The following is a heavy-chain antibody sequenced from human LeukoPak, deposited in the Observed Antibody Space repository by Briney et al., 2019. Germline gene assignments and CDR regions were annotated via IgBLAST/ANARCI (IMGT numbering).Heavy chain of an antibody. D-gene: IGHD6-13*01. CDR3: ARGIAAAGKAYYFDY. CDR1: GFTFSSYS. CDR2: IGTAGDT. V-gene: IGHV3-13*01. J-gene: IGHJ4*02. Sequence: GGSLRLSCAASGFTFSSYSMNWVRQAPGKGLEWVSAIGTAGDTYYPGSVKGRFTISRENAKNSLYLQMNSLRAGDTAVYYCARGIAAAGKAYYFDYWGQGTLVTVSS.